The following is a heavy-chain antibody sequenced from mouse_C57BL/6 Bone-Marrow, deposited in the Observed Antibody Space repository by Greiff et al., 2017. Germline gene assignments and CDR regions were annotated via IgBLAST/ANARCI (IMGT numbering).Heavy chain of an antibody. V-gene: IGHV1-19*01. D-gene: IGHD2-1*01. J-gene: IGHJ3*01. CDR1: GYTFTDYY. CDR2: INPYNGGT. Sequence: EVQLQQSGPVLVKPGASVKMSCKASGYTFTDYYMNWVKQSHGKSLEWIGVINPYNGGTSYNQKFKGKATLTVDKSSSTAYMELNSLTSEDSAVYYCAREDYGNFIFAYWGQGTLVTVSA. CDR3: AREDYGNFIFAY.